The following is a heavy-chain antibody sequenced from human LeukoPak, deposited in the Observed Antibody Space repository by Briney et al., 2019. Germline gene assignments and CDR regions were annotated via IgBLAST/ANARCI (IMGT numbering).Heavy chain of an antibody. CDR1: GGSSSGYY. CDR3: ARRPARYAFDI. CDR2: INHSGST. Sequence: SETLSLTCAVYGGSSSGYYWSWIRQPPGKGLEWIGEINHSGSTNYNPSLKSRVTISVDTSKNQFSLKLSSVTAADTAVYYCARRPARYAFDIWGQGTMVTVSS. J-gene: IGHJ3*02. V-gene: IGHV4-34*01.